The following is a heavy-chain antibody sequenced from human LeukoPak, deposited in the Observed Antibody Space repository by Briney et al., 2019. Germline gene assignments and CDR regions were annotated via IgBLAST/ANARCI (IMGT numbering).Heavy chain of an antibody. Sequence: PSETLSLTCTVSGGSISSSSYSWGWIRQPPGKGLEWIGSIYYSGSTNYNPSLKSRVTISVDTSKNQFSLKLSSVTAADTAVYYCARGGRDYGDFDYWGQGTLVTVSS. CDR1: GGSISSSSYS. CDR3: ARGGRDYGDFDY. D-gene: IGHD4-17*01. J-gene: IGHJ4*02. V-gene: IGHV4-39*07. CDR2: IYYSGST.